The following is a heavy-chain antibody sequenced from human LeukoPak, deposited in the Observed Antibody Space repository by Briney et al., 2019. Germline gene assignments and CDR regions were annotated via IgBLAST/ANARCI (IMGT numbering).Heavy chain of an antibody. CDR3: ARVGYYSSGPFSYFDY. CDR1: GFTFSRYA. V-gene: IGHV3-30-3*01. J-gene: IGHJ4*02. Sequence: GGSLRLSCAASGFTFSRYAMHWVRQARGKGLEWVAVISYDGSNEYYADSVKGRFTISRDRSENTLYLQMNSLRVEDTAVYYCARVGYYSSGPFSYFDYWGQGTLVTVSS. CDR2: ISYDGSNE. D-gene: IGHD3-10*01.